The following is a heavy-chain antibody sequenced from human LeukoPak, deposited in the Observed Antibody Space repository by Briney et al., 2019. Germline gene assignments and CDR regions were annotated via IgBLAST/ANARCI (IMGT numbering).Heavy chain of an antibody. CDR1: GDSISSYY. Sequence: SETLSLTCTVSGDSISSYYWNWVRQPPGKGLEWIGYIYYSGSTNCNPSLKSRVTISIDTSKNQFSLKLRSVTAADTAVYYCAREVPIVRGRRWDYWGQGTLVTVSS. D-gene: IGHD3-10*01. V-gene: IGHV4-59*01. J-gene: IGHJ4*02. CDR2: IYYSGST. CDR3: AREVPIVRGRRWDY.